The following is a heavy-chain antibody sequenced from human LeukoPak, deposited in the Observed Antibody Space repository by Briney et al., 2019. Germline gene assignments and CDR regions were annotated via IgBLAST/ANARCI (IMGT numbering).Heavy chain of an antibody. CDR3: ARGARYCSSTSCSYYYYMDV. D-gene: IGHD2-2*01. CDR2: MNPNSGNT. J-gene: IGHJ6*03. Sequence: GASVKVSCKASGYTFTSYDINWVRQATGQGLEWMGWMNPNSGNTGYAQKFQGRVTITRNTSISTAYMELSSLRSEDTAVYYCARGARYCSSTSCSYYYYMDVWGKGTTVTVSS. V-gene: IGHV1-8*03. CDR1: GYTFTSYD.